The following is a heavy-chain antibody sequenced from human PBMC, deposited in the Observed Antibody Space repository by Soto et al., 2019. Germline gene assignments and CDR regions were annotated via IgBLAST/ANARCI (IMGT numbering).Heavy chain of an antibody. D-gene: IGHD3-22*01. Sequence: PGGSLILSCAASGFTFSSYSMHWVRQAPGKGLEWVAVISYDGSNKYYADSVKGRFTISRDNSKNTLYLQMNSLRAEDTAVYYCARDRVYYDSSGSEAYDYWGQGTLVTVSS. CDR1: GFTFSSYS. CDR2: ISYDGSNK. CDR3: ARDRVYYDSSGSEAYDY. V-gene: IGHV3-30-3*01. J-gene: IGHJ4*02.